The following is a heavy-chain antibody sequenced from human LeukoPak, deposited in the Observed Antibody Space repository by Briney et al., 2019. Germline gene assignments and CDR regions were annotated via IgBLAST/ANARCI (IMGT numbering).Heavy chain of an antibody. J-gene: IGHJ3*02. V-gene: IGHV3-23*01. CDR3: AKDWDYYDRGAFDI. D-gene: IGHD3-22*01. Sequence: GGSLRLSCAASGFTFSNAWMSWVRQAPGKGLEWVSAISGSGGSTYYADSVKGRFTISRDNSKNTLYLQMNSLRAEDTAVYYCAKDWDYYDRGAFDIWGQGTMVTVS. CDR1: GFTFSNAW. CDR2: ISGSGGST.